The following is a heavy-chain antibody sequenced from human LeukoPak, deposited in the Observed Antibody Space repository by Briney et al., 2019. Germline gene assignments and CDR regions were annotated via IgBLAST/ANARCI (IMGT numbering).Heavy chain of an antibody. CDR2: IYYSGST. D-gene: IGHD3-3*01. J-gene: IGHJ4*02. CDR1: GGSISSSSYY. V-gene: IGHV4-39*01. Sequence: SETLSLTCTVSGGSISSSSYYWGWLRQPPGKGLEWIGSIYYSGSTYYNPSLKSRVTISVDASKNQFSLKLSSVTAADTAVYYCARHKPGIFGVFTERGDFDYWGQGTLVTVSS. CDR3: ARHKPGIFGVFTERGDFDY.